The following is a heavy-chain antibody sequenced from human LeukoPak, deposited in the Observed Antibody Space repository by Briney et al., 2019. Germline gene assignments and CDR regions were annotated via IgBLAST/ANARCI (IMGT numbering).Heavy chain of an antibody. CDR3: AKLTTEPLYYFDY. V-gene: IGHV4-59*01. Sequence: SETLSLTCTVSGGSISSYYWSWIRQPPGKGLEWIGYIYYSGSTNYNPSLKSRVTISVDTSKNQFSLKLSSVTAADTAVYYCAKLTTEPLYYFDYWGQGTLVTVSS. J-gene: IGHJ4*02. CDR2: IYYSGST. CDR1: GGSISSYY. D-gene: IGHD1-14*01.